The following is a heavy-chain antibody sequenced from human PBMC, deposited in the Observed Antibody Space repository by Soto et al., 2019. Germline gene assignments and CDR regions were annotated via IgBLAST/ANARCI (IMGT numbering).Heavy chain of an antibody. CDR2: ISYDGSNK. D-gene: IGHD6-19*01. Sequence: GGSLRLSCAASGFTFSSYAMHWVRQAPGKGLEWVAVISYDGSNKYYADSVKGRFTISRDNSKNTLYLQMNSLRAEDSAVYYCAREVAGGWYYFDYWGQGTLVTVSS. V-gene: IGHV3-30*04. J-gene: IGHJ4*02. CDR1: GFTFSSYA. CDR3: AREVAGGWYYFDY.